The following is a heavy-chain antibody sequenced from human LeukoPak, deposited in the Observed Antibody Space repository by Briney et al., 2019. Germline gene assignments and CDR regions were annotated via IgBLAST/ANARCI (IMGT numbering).Heavy chain of an antibody. D-gene: IGHD3-10*01. J-gene: IGHJ4*02. Sequence: PGRSQRLSCIASVFTFTSYAMHWLRQAPGKGVEWVAVISYYESNKYSADSVEGRFTISRDNSKNTLYLQMNSLRTEDAAMYYCARADGWGSYYSVPFDWGQGTLVTVSS. CDR2: ISYYESNK. CDR3: ARADGWGSYYSVPFD. V-gene: IGHV3-30*04. CDR1: VFTFTSYA.